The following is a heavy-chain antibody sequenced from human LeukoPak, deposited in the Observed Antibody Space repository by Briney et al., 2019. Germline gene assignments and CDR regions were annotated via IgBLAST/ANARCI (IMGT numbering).Heavy chain of an antibody. D-gene: IGHD4-23*01. V-gene: IGHV3-23*01. CDR2: ICGRIGST. J-gene: IGHJ4*02. CDR1: GFSFSSYA. Sequence: PGGSLRLSCAASGFSFSSYAMSWVRQAPGKGLEWVSDICGSICGRIGSTDYADSVKGRFTISRDNAKNSLYLQMNSLRAEDTAVYYCARGVGGNDQPLFDYWGQGTLVTVSS. CDR3: ARGVGGNDQPLFDY.